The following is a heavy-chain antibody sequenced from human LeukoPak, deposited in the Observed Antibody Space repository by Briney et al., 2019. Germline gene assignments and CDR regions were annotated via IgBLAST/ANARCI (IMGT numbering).Heavy chain of an antibody. CDR3: ARIGWFGNSYGDYDY. V-gene: IGHV1-2*02. D-gene: IGHD5-18*01. J-gene: IGHJ4*02. Sequence: GASVKVSCKASGYTFTGYYMHWVRQAPGQGLEWMGWINPNSGGTNYAQKFQGRVTMTRDTSISTAYMELSRLRSDDTAVYYCARIGWFGNSYGDYDYWGQGTLVTVSS. CDR1: GYTFTGYY. CDR2: INPNSGGT.